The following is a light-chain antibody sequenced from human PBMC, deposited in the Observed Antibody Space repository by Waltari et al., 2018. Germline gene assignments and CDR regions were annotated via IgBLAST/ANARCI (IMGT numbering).Light chain of an antibody. CDR2: DFH. V-gene: IGLV2-23*02. J-gene: IGLJ1*01. CDR1: ISAIGLFKV. CDR3: CSFTSSSTYV. Sequence: QSALTQPASVSASPGQSITVSCSGSISAIGLFKVVSWFPQYPGNPPRLIIYDFHKTPPGISDRFSATKSGNVASLTISGLQADDEADYYCCSFTSSSTYVFGSGTTVTVL.